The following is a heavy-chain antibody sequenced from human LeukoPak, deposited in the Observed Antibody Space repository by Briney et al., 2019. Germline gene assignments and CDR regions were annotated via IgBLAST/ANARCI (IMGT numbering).Heavy chain of an antibody. CDR1: GFTFSSYG. V-gene: IGHV3-30*18. CDR3: ANSYYDSSGLNY. D-gene: IGHD3-22*01. J-gene: IGHJ4*02. Sequence: GGSLRLPCAASGFTFSSYGMHRVRQAPGKGLEWVAVISYDGSNKYYADSVKGRFTISRDNSKNTLYLQMNSLRAEDTAVYYCANSYYDSSGLNYWGQGTLVTVSS. CDR2: ISYDGSNK.